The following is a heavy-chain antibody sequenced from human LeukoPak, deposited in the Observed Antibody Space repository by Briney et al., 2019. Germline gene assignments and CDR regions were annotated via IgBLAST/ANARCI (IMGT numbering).Heavy chain of an antibody. D-gene: IGHD4-11*01. CDR3: ARERHDYSNRGYYYYYYMDV. CDR2: IYTSGST. CDR1: GGSISSGSYY. V-gene: IGHV4-61*02. Sequence: SQTLSLTCTVSGGSISSGSYYWSWIRQPAGKGLEWIGRIYTSGSTNYNPSLKSRVTISVDTSKNQFSLKLSSVTAADTAVYYCARERHDYSNRGYYYYYYMDVWGKGTTVTVSS. J-gene: IGHJ6*03.